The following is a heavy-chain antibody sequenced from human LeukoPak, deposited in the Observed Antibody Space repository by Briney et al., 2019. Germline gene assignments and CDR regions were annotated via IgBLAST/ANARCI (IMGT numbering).Heavy chain of an antibody. D-gene: IGHD3-3*01. CDR1: GGSISSSDFY. CDR3: AREERYYDFWRGLGD. Sequence: SETLSLTCTVSGGSISSSDFYWGWIRQPPGKGLEWIGSISYSGNTYYNPSLKSRVTISVDTSKNQFSLKLTSVTAADTAVYYCAREERYYDFWRGLGDWGQGTLVTVSS. CDR2: ISYSGNT. V-gene: IGHV4-39*07. J-gene: IGHJ4*02.